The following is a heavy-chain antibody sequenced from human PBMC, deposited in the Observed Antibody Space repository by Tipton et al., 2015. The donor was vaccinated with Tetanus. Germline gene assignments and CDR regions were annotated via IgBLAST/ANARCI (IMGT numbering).Heavy chain of an antibody. CDR2: INHSGST. J-gene: IGHJ6*02. D-gene: IGHD1-26*01. CDR3: ARRGRIVGATVTSYYYYGMDV. Sequence: LRLSCAVYGGSFSGYYWSWIRQPPGKGLEWIGEINHSGSTNYNPSLKSRVIISVDTSKNQFSLKLSSVTAADTAVYYCARRGRIVGATVTSYYYYGMDVWGQGTTVTVSS. CDR1: GGSFSGYY. V-gene: IGHV4-34*01.